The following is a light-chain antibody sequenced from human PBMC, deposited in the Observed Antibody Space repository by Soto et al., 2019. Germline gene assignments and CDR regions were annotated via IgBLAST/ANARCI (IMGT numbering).Light chain of an antibody. V-gene: IGKV3-15*01. J-gene: IGKJ1*01. CDR3: HQYDNWPET. CDR1: QSVNSD. CDR2: GAS. Sequence: ETVMTQSPATLSVSPGERATLSCRASQSVNSDLAWYQQKPGQAPRLLIYGASTRATGIPAKCSGSGSGTEFTLTISSLQSEDFAVYYCHQYDNWPETFGQGTKVEIK.